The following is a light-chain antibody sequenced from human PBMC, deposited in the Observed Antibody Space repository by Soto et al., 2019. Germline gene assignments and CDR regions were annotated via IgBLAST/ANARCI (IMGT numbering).Light chain of an antibody. CDR2: DVS. CDR1: SSDVGGYNS. J-gene: IGLJ2*01. Sequence: QSVLTQPASVSGSPVQSITISCTGTSSDVGGYNSVSWYQQHPGKAPKLMIYDVSNRPSGVSNRFSGSKSGNTASLTISGLQAEDEADYYCSSYTSSSTYVVFGGGTKLTVL. V-gene: IGLV2-14*01. CDR3: SSYTSSSTYVV.